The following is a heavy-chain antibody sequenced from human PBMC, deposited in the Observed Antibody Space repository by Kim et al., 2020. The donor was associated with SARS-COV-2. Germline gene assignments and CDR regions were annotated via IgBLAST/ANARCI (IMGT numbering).Heavy chain of an antibody. D-gene: IGHD3-16*02. Sequence: GGSLRLSCAASGFTFRFHGMSWVRQAPGKGLEWVSAISATGSTTFYAASVKGRFTISRDNSKDTLYLLMNSLRAEDAAVYYCARSTNFKVIDFDSWGPGTLVTVSS. CDR3: ARSTNFKVIDFDS. CDR1: GFTFRFHG. V-gene: IGHV3-23*01. CDR2: ISATGSTT. J-gene: IGHJ4*02.